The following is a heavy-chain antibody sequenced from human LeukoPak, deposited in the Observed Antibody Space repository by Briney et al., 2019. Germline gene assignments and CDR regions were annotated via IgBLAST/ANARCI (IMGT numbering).Heavy chain of an antibody. D-gene: IGHD6-13*01. CDR3: ARGRGSSSWYYFDY. J-gene: IGHJ4*02. CDR2: INHSGST. Sequence: SETLSLTCAVYGGSFSGYYWSWIRQPPGKGLEWIGEINHSGSTNYNPSLKSRVTISVDTSKNQFSLKLSSVTAADTAVYYWARGRGSSSWYYFDYWGQGTLVTVSS. CDR1: GGSFSGYY. V-gene: IGHV4-34*01.